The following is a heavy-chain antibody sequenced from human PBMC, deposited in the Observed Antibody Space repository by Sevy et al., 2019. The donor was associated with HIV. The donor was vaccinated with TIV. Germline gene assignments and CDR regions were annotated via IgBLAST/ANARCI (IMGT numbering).Heavy chain of an antibody. V-gene: IGHV1-24*01. D-gene: IGHD3-22*01. Sequence: ASVKVSFKVSGSTLTRLAIHWVRQAPGKGPEWMGSFDPEDGETIYSQKFQGRVTMTEDTSTDTGYMEPSSLRSEDTAVYYCATTKDYYDSSGSPFDDWGQGTLVTVSS. CDR3: ATTKDYYDSSGSPFDD. CDR2: FDPEDGET. J-gene: IGHJ4*02. CDR1: GSTLTRLA.